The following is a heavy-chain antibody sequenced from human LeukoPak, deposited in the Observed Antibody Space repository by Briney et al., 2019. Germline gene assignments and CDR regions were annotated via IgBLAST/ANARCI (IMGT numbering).Heavy chain of an antibody. D-gene: IGHD2/OR15-2a*01. CDR1: GGSISGYY. Sequence: SETLSLTCTVSGGSISGYYWSWIRQPAGKGPEWMGRINTSGTTRYDPSLESRVTMSVDTSKNQFSLKLTSVTAADTAVYYCARGLSASYDFNWFDSWGQGTLVTVSS. CDR3: ARGLSASYDFNWFDS. CDR2: INTSGTT. V-gene: IGHV4-4*07. J-gene: IGHJ5*01.